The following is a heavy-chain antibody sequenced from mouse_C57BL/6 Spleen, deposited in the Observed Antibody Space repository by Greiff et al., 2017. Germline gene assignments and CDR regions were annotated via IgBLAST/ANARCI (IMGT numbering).Heavy chain of an antibody. CDR1: GYTFTSYG. CDR3: ARFDGNPWYFDV. CDR2: IYPRSGNT. V-gene: IGHV1-81*01. J-gene: IGHJ1*03. Sequence: QVQLQQSGAELARPGASVKLSCKASGYTFTSYGISWVKQRTGQGLEWIGEIYPRSGNTYYNEKFKGKATLTADKSSSTAYMELRSLTSEDSAVYFCARFDGNPWYFDVRGTGTTVTVSS. D-gene: IGHD2-1*01.